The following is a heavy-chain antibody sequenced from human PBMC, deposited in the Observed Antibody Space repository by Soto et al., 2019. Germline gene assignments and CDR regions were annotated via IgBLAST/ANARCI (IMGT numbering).Heavy chain of an antibody. CDR3: ARVFSSGSGWMYYFDF. Sequence: QVELQESGPRLVKSSGTLSLTCEVSSGSISTGNWWSWVRQPPGKGLEWIGEIYYTGATNYNPSLKSRLPMTIYKSKDQFSLILTSATAADTAVYYCARVFSSGSGWMYYFDFWGQGILVSVSS. CDR1: SGSISTGNW. V-gene: IGHV4-4*02. D-gene: IGHD6-25*01. J-gene: IGHJ4*02. CDR2: IYYTGAT.